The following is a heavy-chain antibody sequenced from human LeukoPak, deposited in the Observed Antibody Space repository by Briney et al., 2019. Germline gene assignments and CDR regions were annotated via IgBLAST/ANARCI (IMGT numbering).Heavy chain of an antibody. J-gene: IGHJ4*02. Sequence: PGGSLRPSXAASGFTVSSNYMSWVRQAPGKGLEWVSVIYSGGSTYYADSVKGRFTISRDNSKNTLYLQMNSLRAEDTAVYYCATLAAAGHGVDYWGQGTLVTVSS. CDR3: ATLAAAGHGVDY. D-gene: IGHD6-13*01. CDR1: GFTVSSNY. V-gene: IGHV3-53*01. CDR2: IYSGGST.